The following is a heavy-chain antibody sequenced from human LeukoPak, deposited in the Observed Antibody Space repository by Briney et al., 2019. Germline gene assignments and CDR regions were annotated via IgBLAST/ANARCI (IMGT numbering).Heavy chain of an antibody. CDR3: ARAPYSSSWPPLDY. V-gene: IGHV3-23*01. D-gene: IGHD6-13*01. J-gene: IGHJ4*02. CDR2: ISGSGGST. CDR1: GFTFSSYA. Sequence: PGGSLRLSCAASGFTFSSYAMSWVRQAPGKGLEWVSAISGSGGSTYYADSVKGRFTISRDNPKNTLYLQMNSLRAEDTALYYCARAPYSSSWPPLDYWGQGTLVTVSS.